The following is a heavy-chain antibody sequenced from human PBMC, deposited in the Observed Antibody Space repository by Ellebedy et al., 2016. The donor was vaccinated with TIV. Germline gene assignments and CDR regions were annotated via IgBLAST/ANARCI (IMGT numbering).Heavy chain of an antibody. J-gene: IGHJ4*02. CDR1: GFTFSSYG. Sequence: GGSLRLXCAASGFTFSSYGMHWVRQAPGKGLEWVAVIWYDGSNKYYADSVKGRFTISRDNAKNSLYLQMNSLRAEDTAVYYCARAPRGTVTTWIDYWGQGTLVTVSS. V-gene: IGHV3-33*01. CDR2: IWYDGSNK. D-gene: IGHD4-17*01. CDR3: ARAPRGTVTTWIDY.